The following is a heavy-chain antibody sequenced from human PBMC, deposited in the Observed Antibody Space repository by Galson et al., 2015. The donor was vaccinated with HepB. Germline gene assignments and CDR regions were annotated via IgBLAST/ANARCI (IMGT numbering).Heavy chain of an antibody. Sequence: SVKVSCKASGYIFTNYYMHWVRQAPGQGLEWMGMINPSGGSTSHAQKFQGRVIMSRDTSTSTVYMELSSLRSEDTAVYYCTRWAWVGITTWGMDVWGQGTTVTVSS. CDR1: GYIFTNYY. V-gene: IGHV1-46*01. J-gene: IGHJ6*02. CDR3: TRWAWVGITTWGMDV. CDR2: INPSGGST. D-gene: IGHD3-3*01.